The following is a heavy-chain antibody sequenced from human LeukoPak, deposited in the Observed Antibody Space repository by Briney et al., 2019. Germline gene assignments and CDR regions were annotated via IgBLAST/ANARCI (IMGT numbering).Heavy chain of an antibody. D-gene: IGHD4-23*01. V-gene: IGHV4-39*01. CDR3: ARRTVAPPGAFDI. Sequence: SETLSLTCTVSGGSISSSSYYWGWIRQPPGKGLEWIGSIYYSGSTYYNPSLKSRVTISVDTSKNQFSLKLSSVTAADTAVYYCARRTVAPPGAFDIWGQGTMVTVSS. CDR1: GGSISSSSYY. CDR2: IYYSGST. J-gene: IGHJ3*02.